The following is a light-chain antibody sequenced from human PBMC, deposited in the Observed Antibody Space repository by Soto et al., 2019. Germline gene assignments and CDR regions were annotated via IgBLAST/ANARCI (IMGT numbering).Light chain of an antibody. CDR1: QSVTSSY. V-gene: IGKV3-20*01. CDR3: QQYGSSVLT. J-gene: IGKJ4*01. CDR2: GAS. Sequence: EIVLTQSPGTLSLSPGERATLSCRASQSVTSSYLAWYQQKPGQAPRLLIYGASSRATGIPDRFSGSGSGTDFTLTISRLDPEDFAVYYCQQYGSSVLTFVGGTKVEIK.